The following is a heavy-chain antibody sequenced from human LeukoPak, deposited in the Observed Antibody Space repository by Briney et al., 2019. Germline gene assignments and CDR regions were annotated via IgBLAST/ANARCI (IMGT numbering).Heavy chain of an antibody. CDR2: INPNSGGT. CDR3: ARDGCRYCSGGSWYPASYYYYMDV. Sequence: ASVKVSCKASGYTFTGYYMHWVRQAPGQGLEWMGWINPNSGGTNYAQKLQGRVTMTTDTSTSTAYMELRSLRSDDTAVYYCARDGCRYCSGGSWYPASYYYYMDVWGKGTTVTISS. D-gene: IGHD2-15*01. CDR1: GYTFTGYY. V-gene: IGHV1-2*02. J-gene: IGHJ6*03.